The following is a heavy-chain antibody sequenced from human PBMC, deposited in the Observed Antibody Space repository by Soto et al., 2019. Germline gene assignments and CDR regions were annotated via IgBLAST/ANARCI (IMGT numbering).Heavy chain of an antibody. V-gene: IGHV4-34*01. CDR1: GGSFSGYY. J-gene: IGHJ6*02. CDR3: ARGRPNYGMDV. CDR2: INHSGST. Sequence: QVQLQQWGAGLLKPSETLSLTCAVYGGSFSGYYWSWIRQPPGKGLEWIGEINHSGSTNYNPSLKSRVTISVDTSKNQFSLELSSVTAADTAVYYCARGRPNYGMDVWGQGTTVTVSS.